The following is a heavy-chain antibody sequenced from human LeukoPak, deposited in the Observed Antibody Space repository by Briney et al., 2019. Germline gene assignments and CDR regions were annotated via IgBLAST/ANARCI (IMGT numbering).Heavy chain of an antibody. CDR2: INPNSGGT. V-gene: IGHV1-2*02. CDR3: ARSIMITFGGVSHFDY. D-gene: IGHD3-16*01. Sequence: GASVKVSCKASGYTFTGYYMHWVRQAPGQGLEWMGWINPNSGGTNYAQKFQGRVTMTRDTSISTAYMELSRLRSDDTAVYYCARSIMITFGGVSHFDYWGQGTLVTVSS. J-gene: IGHJ4*02. CDR1: GYTFTGYY.